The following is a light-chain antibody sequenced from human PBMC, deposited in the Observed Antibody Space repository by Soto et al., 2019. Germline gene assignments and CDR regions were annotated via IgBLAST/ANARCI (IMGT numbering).Light chain of an antibody. CDR3: QSYDSSLSAWV. V-gene: IGLV1-40*01. J-gene: IGLJ3*02. Sequence: VLTQPPSVSGAPGQRVTISCTGSGSNLGAGYDVHWYQHLPETAPKLLMYRNSNRPSGVPDRFSGSKSGTSASLAITGLQAEDEADFYCQSYDSSLSAWVFGGGTKLTVL. CDR1: GSNLGAGYD. CDR2: RNS.